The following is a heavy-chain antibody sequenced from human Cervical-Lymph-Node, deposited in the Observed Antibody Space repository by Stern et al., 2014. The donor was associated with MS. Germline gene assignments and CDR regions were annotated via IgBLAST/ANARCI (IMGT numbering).Heavy chain of an antibody. Sequence: VQLVESGAEAKAPGASMKVSCRASGYIFTDYYLHWVRQAPGQGLEWLGWINPNSGGTNYAQNFQGRVTMTRDTSNSTAYMELRWLGYADTAVYYCARGSGTAYDLRGDYWGQGTLVTVSS. D-gene: IGHD3-3*01. CDR3: ARGSGTAYDLRGDY. CDR1: GYIFTDYY. V-gene: IGHV1-2*02. J-gene: IGHJ4*01. CDR2: INPNSGGT.